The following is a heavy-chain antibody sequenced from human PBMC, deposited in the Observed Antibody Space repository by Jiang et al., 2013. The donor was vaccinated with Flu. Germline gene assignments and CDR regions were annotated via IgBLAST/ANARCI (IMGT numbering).Heavy chain of an antibody. V-gene: IGHV5-51*01. CDR1: GYTFTSYW. CDR2: IYPGDSDT. Sequence: GAEVKKPGESLKISCKSSGYTFTSYWIGWVRLMPGKGLEWMGIIYPGDSDTTYSPSFQGQVTISADKSISTAYLQWSSLKASDTAIYYCARHISKNKVIPGYYDNHYYYGMDVWGTGTTVTVSS. J-gene: IGHJ6*04. CDR3: ARHISKNKVIPGYYDNHYYYGMDV. D-gene: IGHD3-16*01.